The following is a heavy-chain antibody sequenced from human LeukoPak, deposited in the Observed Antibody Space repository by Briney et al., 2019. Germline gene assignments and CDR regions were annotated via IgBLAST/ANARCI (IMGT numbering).Heavy chain of an antibody. Sequence: GGSLRLSCAASGFTFSSYAMSWVRQAPGKGLEWVSAISGSGGSTYYADSVKGRFTIFRDNSKNTLYLQMNSLRAEDTAVYYCAKARKNIVATIKDYWGQGTLVTVSS. J-gene: IGHJ4*02. V-gene: IGHV3-23*01. CDR2: ISGSGGST. CDR1: GFTFSSYA. CDR3: AKARKNIVATIKDY. D-gene: IGHD5-12*01.